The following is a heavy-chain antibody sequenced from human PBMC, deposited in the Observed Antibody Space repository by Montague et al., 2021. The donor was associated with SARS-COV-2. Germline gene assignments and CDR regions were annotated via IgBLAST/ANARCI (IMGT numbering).Heavy chain of an antibody. CDR2: IKQDGSEK. Sequence: SLRLSCAASGFTFSSYWMSWVRQAPGKGLEWVAHIKQDGSEKYYVDSVKGRFTISRDNAKNSLYLQMSSLRAEDTAVYYCASELGLFDPWGQGTLVTVSS. J-gene: IGHJ5*02. CDR3: ASELGLFDP. V-gene: IGHV3-7*01. CDR1: GFTFSSYW.